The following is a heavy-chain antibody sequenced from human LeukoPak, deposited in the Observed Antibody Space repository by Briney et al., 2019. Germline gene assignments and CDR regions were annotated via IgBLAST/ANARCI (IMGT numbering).Heavy chain of an antibody. D-gene: IGHD3-22*01. CDR2: IIPIFGTA. CDR3: AREWGHDSSGYYYAY. V-gene: IGHV1-69*13. CDR1: GGTFSTFT. J-gene: IGHJ4*02. Sequence: SVKVSCKASGGTFSTFTISWVRQAPGQGLEWMGGIIPIFGTANFAQKFQGRVSITADESTSTAYMELSSLRSEDTAVYYCAREWGHDSSGYYYAYWGQGTLVTVSS.